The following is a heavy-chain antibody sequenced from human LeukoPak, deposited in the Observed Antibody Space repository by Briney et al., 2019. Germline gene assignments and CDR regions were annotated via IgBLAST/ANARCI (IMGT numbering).Heavy chain of an antibody. Sequence: AESLRLSCAASGFTVSSSYMNWVRQAPGKGLEWVSIIYAGGSTYYAGSVEGRFTISRDNSKNTLYLQMNSLRAKDTAVYYCAREEETVKAFGPWGQGTLVTVSS. CDR2: IYAGGST. V-gene: IGHV3-53*01. CDR3: AREEETVKAFGP. D-gene: IGHD4-17*01. CDR1: GFTVSSSY. J-gene: IGHJ5*02.